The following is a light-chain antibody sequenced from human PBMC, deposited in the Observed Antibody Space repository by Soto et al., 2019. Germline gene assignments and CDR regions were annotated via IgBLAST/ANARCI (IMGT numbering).Light chain of an antibody. CDR2: GAS. CDR1: QSISSY. V-gene: IGKV1-39*01. J-gene: IGKJ1*01. CDR3: QQGYSFPRT. Sequence: PLTPSTSSLSATVGDRVTITCRASQSISSYLDWYQQRPGKAPKFLIYGASSLQSGVPSRFSGSGSGTDFTLAISSLQPEDFATYFCQQGYSFPRTFGQGTKVDI.